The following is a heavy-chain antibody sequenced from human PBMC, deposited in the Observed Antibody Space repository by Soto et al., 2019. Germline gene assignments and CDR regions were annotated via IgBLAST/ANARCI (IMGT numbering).Heavy chain of an antibody. CDR2: INAGNGNT. CDR1: GYTFTNYA. CDR3: ARSIVVVTALDY. V-gene: IGHV1-3*01. D-gene: IGHD2-21*02. Sequence: ASVTVSCKASGYTFTNYAIHWVRQAPGQRLEWMGWINAGNGNTKYSQKFQGRVTITRDTSASTAYMELSSLRSEDTAVYYCARSIVVVTALDYWGQGTLVTVSS. J-gene: IGHJ4*02.